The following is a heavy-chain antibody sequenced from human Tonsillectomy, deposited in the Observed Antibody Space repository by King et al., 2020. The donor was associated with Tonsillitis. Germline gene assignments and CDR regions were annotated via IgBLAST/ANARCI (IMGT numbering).Heavy chain of an antibody. Sequence: VQLVESGGGLVKPGGSLRLSCAASGFTFSNAWMSWVRQAPGKGLEWVGRIKSKTDGGTTDYAAPVKGRFTISRDDSKNTLYLQMNSLKTEDTAAYFCTTGLRWEVLGEFVNYWGQGTLVTVSS. D-gene: IGHD1-26*01. CDR3: TTGLRWEVLGEFVNY. CDR2: IKSKTDGGTT. J-gene: IGHJ4*02. CDR1: GFTFSNAW. V-gene: IGHV3-15*01.